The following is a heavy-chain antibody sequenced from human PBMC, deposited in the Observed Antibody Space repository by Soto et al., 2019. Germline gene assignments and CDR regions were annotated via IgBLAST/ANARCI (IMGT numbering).Heavy chain of an antibody. CDR2: IYYSGST. CDR3: ARGGWRLIDY. Sequence: QVQLQESGPGLVKPSETLSLTCTVSGGSISNYYWSWIRQPPGKGLEWIAYIYYSGSTNYNPSLKRPVTISVDTSKNQFSLKLSSVSAADTAVYYGARGGWRLIDYWGQGTLVTVSS. D-gene: IGHD2-21*02. J-gene: IGHJ4*02. V-gene: IGHV4-59*08. CDR1: GGSISNYY.